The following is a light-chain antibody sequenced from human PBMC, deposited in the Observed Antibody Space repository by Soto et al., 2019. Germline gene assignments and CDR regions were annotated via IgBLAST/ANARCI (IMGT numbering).Light chain of an antibody. Sequence: QSVLNQPASVSGSPGQSITISCTGTSSDIGTYNYVSWYQQHTGKAPKLMIFDVSYRPSGVSNRFSGSKSDNTASLTISGPQAEDLADYYCNSYTCTISRYVFGTGNKVTVL. CDR1: SSDIGTYNY. CDR2: DVS. V-gene: IGLV2-14*03. J-gene: IGLJ1*01. CDR3: NSYTCTISRYV.